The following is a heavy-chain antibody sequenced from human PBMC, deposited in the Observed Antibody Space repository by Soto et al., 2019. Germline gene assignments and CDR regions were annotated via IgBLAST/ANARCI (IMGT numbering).Heavy chain of an antibody. J-gene: IGHJ1*01. CDR1: GYTFTSYY. CDR2: INPSGGST. Sequence: QVQLVQSGAEVKKPGASVKVSCKASGYTFTSYYMHWVRQAPGQGLEWMGIINPSGGSTSYAQKFQGRVTMTRDTSTSTVYMELSSLRSEDTAVYYCARDRRVGSDKTGWTPSHWGQGTLVTVSS. V-gene: IGHV1-46*03. D-gene: IGHD6-19*01. CDR3: ARDRRVGSDKTGWTPSH.